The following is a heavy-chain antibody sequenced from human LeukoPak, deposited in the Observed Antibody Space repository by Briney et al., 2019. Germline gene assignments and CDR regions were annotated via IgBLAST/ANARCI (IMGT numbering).Heavy chain of an antibody. V-gene: IGHV4-31*03. D-gene: IGHD6-13*01. Sequence: SQTLSLTCTVSGGSISSGGYYWSWIRQHPGKGLEWIGYIYYSGSTYYNPSLKSRVTISVDTSKNQFSLKLSSVTAADTAVYYCARDKGYSSSWGSLNWFDPWGQGTLVTVSS. CDR3: ARDKGYSSSWGSLNWFDP. CDR2: IYYSGST. J-gene: IGHJ5*02. CDR1: GGSISSGGYY.